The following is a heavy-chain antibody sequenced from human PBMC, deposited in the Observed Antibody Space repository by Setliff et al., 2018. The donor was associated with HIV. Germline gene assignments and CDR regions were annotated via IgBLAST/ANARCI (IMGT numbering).Heavy chain of an antibody. V-gene: IGHV1-46*01. CDR3: ARLPSAAMWGGGAFDI. Sequence: GASVKVSCKPSRYTFSGHYIHWVRQAPGQGLEWMGIINFGGAGTSYSGSTSYAQKFQGRVTMTRDTSASTAYMELSSLRFEDTAVYYCARLPSAAMWGGGAFDIWGQGTMVTVSS. CDR1: RYTFSGHY. CDR2: INFGGAGTSYSGST. J-gene: IGHJ3*02. D-gene: IGHD2-2*01.